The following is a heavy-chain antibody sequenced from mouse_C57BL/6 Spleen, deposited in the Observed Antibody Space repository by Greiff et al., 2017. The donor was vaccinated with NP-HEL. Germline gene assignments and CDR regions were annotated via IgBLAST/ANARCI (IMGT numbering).Heavy chain of an antibody. CDR2: IYPGSGNT. D-gene: IGHD1-1*01. CDR3: ARGFITTVVGAMDY. Sequence: QVHVKQSGAELVRPGASVKLSCKASGYTFTDYYINWVKQRPGQGLEWIARIYPGSGNTYYNEKFKGKATLTAEKSSSTAYMQLSSLTSEDSAVYFCARGFITTVVGAMDYWGQGTSVTVSS. CDR1: GYTFTDYY. J-gene: IGHJ4*01. V-gene: IGHV1-76*01.